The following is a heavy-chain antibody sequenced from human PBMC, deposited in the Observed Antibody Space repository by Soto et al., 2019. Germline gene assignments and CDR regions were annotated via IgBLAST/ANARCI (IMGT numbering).Heavy chain of an antibody. CDR3: AKDLKYQLLSFDY. J-gene: IGHJ4*02. Sequence: GGSLRLSCAASGFTFSSYAMTWFRQAPGKGLEWVSGISGSGGSTYSADSVKGRFTISRDNSKNTLYLQMNSLRAEDTAVYYCAKDLKYQLLSFDYWGQGTLVTVSS. D-gene: IGHD2-2*01. V-gene: IGHV3-23*01. CDR2: ISGSGGST. CDR1: GFTFSSYA.